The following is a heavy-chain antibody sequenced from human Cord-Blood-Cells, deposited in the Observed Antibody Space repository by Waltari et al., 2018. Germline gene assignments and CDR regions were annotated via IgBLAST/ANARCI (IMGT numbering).Heavy chain of an antibody. Sequence: QVQLQESGPGLVKPSETLSLTCTVSGGSISSYYWSWLRQPPGKGLEWIGYIYYSGSTNYNPSLKSRVTISVDTSKNQFSLKLSSVTAADTAVYYCARDRRYYGSGSYAFDIWGQGTMVTVSS. D-gene: IGHD3-10*01. V-gene: IGHV4-59*01. CDR2: IYYSGST. CDR3: ARDRRYYGSGSYAFDI. CDR1: GGSISSYY. J-gene: IGHJ3*02.